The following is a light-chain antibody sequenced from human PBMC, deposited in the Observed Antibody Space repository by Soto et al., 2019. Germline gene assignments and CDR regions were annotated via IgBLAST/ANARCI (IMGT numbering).Light chain of an antibody. CDR1: QSISTY. J-gene: IGKJ5*01. CDR2: AAS. Sequence: DIQMTQSPSSLSASVGDRFTITCRASQSISTYLYWYQQKPGKAPKLLIYAASSLQSGVPSRLSGSGSGTDFTLTISSLQPEDFATYHCQQSYSIPITFGQGTRLEIK. V-gene: IGKV1-39*01. CDR3: QQSYSIPIT.